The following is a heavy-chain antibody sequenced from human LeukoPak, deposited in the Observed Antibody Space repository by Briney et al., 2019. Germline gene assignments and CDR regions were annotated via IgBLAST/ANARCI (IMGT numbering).Heavy chain of an antibody. CDR1: GFTFSSYC. CDR3: ARALRYFDQPGGNWFDP. J-gene: IGHJ5*02. V-gene: IGHV3-30*03. Sequence: PGRSLRLSCAASGFTFSSYCMHWVRQAPGKGLEWVAVITSDGSNKYYADSVKGRFTISRDNSKNTLYLQMNSLRAEDTAVYYCARALRYFDQPGGNWFDPWGQGTLVTVSS. CDR2: ITSDGSNK. D-gene: IGHD3-9*01.